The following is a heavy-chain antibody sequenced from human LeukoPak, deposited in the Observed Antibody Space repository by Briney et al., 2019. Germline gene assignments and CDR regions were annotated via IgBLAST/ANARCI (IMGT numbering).Heavy chain of an antibody. CDR3: AREGSTDAFDI. D-gene: IGHD5/OR15-5a*01. CDR2: IYSGGTT. Sequence: GGSLRLSCAASGFTVSSNYMSWVRQAPGKGLEWVSVIYSGGTTYYADSVKGRFTISRDNSKNTLYLQMNSLRAEDTAVYYCAREGSTDAFDIWGQGTMVTVSS. J-gene: IGHJ3*02. CDR1: GFTVSSNY. V-gene: IGHV3-53*01.